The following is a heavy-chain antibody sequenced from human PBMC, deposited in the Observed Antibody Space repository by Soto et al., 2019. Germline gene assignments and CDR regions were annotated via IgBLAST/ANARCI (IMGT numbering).Heavy chain of an antibody. CDR2: IYYSWST. V-gene: IGHV4-59*01. CDR1: GGSISSYY. CDR3: ARDSFEVGATGLYYYYGMDV. D-gene: IGHD1-26*01. J-gene: IGHJ6*02. Sequence: ASETLSLTCTVSGGSISSYYWSWIRQPPGKGLEWIGYIYYSWSTNYNPSLKSRVTISVDTSKNQFSLKLSSVTAADTAVYYCARDSFEVGATGLYYYYGMDVWGQGTTVTVSS.